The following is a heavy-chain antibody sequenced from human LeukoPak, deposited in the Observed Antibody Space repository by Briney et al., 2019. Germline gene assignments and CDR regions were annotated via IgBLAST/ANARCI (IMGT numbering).Heavy chain of an antibody. CDR3: ARLSDY. CDR2: INYSGST. V-gene: IGHV4-39*01. J-gene: IGHJ4*02. Sequence: SETLSLTCTVSGGSTSSSHYYWGWIRQPPGKGLEWIGSINYSGSTYYNPSLKSRVTISVDTSKNQFSLRLNSVTAADTAVYYCARLSDYWGQGTQVTVSS. CDR1: GGSTSSSHYY.